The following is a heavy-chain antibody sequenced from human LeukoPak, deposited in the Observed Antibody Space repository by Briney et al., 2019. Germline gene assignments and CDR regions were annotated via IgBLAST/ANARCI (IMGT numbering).Heavy chain of an antibody. CDR3: ARDLLQQWLVPPGYGMDV. V-gene: IGHV3-11*01. CDR1: GFTFSDYY. Sequence: PGGSLRLSCAASGFTFSDYYMSWIRQAPGKGLEWVSYISSSGSTIYYADSVKGRFTISRDNAKNSLYLQMNSLRAEDTAVYYCARDLLQQWLVPPGYGMDVWGQGTTVTVSS. D-gene: IGHD6-19*01. CDR2: ISSSGSTI. J-gene: IGHJ6*02.